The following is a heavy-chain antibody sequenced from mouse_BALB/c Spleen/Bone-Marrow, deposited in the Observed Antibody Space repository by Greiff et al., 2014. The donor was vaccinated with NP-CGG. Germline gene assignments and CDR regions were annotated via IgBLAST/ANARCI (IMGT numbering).Heavy chain of an antibody. CDR1: GYTFTDYN. CDR3: AREGGYYDALDF. Sequence: EVQLQQSGPELVKPGASVKISCKASGYTFTDYNMHWVKQSHGKSLEWIGYIYPYNGDTGCNQKFKSKATLTVDTSSSTAYMELRSLTPEDSAVYYCAREGGYYDALDFWGQGTSVTVSS. D-gene: IGHD2-2*01. CDR2: IYPYNGDT. V-gene: IGHV1S29*02. J-gene: IGHJ4*01.